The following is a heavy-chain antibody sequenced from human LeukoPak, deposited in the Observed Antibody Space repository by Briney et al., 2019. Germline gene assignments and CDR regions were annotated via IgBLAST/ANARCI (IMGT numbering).Heavy chain of an antibody. J-gene: IGHJ4*02. CDR3: AKDFDYFDTSDYFFLAVFDY. CDR2: ISGSGATT. V-gene: IGHV3-23*01. D-gene: IGHD3-22*01. Sequence: GGSLRLSCAASGFTFNNYAMTWVRQAPGKGLEWVSAISGSGATTYYADSVKGRFTISRDSSKNTLYLEMSSLRAEDTAVYYCAKDFDYFDTSDYFFLAVFDYWGQGTLVTVSS. CDR1: GFTFNNYA.